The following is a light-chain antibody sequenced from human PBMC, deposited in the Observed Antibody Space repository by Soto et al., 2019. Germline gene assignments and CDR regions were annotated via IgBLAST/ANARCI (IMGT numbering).Light chain of an antibody. CDR3: QQSYSTPQT. Sequence: DIQMTQSPSSLYASVGDRVTITCRASQSISSYLNWYQQKPGKAPKRLIYAASSLQSGVPSRFSGSGSGTDFTLTISSLQPEDFATYYCQQSYSTPQTFGQGTKWIS. CDR2: AAS. CDR1: QSISSY. V-gene: IGKV1-39*01. J-gene: IGKJ1*01.